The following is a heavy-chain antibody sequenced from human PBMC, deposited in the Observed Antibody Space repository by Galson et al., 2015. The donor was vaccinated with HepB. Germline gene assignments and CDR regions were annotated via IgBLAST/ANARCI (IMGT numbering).Heavy chain of an antibody. J-gene: IGHJ4*02. Sequence: SVKVSCKASGYTFTSYGISWVRQAPGQGLEWMGWISAYNGNTNYAQKLQGRVTMTTDTSTSTAYMELRSLRSDDTAVYYCARDCSGGSCYVTFDYWGQGTLVTVSS. V-gene: IGHV1-18*01. D-gene: IGHD2-15*01. CDR1: GYTFTSYG. CDR3: ARDCSGGSCYVTFDY. CDR2: ISAYNGNT.